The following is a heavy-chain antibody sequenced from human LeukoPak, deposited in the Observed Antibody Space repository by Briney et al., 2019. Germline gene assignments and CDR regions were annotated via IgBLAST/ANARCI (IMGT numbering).Heavy chain of an antibody. CDR1: GYTFTSYD. CDR3: ATLSGPGIAVAGPAFDI. CDR2: MNPNSGNT. D-gene: IGHD6-19*01. Sequence: ASVKVSCKASGYTFTSYDINWVRQATGQGLEWMGWMNPNSGNTGYAQKFQGRVTMTRNTSISTAYMELSSLRSEDTAVYYCATLSGPGIAVAGPAFDIWGQGTMVTVSS. V-gene: IGHV1-8*01. J-gene: IGHJ3*02.